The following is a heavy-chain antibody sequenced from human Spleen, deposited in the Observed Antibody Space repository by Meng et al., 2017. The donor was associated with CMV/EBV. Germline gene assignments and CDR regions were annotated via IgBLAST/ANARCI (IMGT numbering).Heavy chain of an antibody. CDR1: GYTFTGYY. D-gene: IGHD2-2*01. V-gene: IGHV1-8*03. Sequence: ASVKVSCKASGYTFTGYYMHWVRQAPGQGLEWMGWMNPNSGNTGYAQKFQGRVTITRNTSISTAYMELSSLRSEDTAVYYCARAGRYQLPITFLFDPWGQGTLVTVSS. J-gene: IGHJ5*02. CDR2: MNPNSGNT. CDR3: ARAGRYQLPITFLFDP.